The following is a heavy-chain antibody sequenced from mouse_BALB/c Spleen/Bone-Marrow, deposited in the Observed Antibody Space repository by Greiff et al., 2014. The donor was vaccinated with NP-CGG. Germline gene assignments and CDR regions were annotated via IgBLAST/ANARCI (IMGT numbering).Heavy chain of an antibody. J-gene: IGHJ2*01. CDR3: TRGGNVMTTVVVDFDY. CDR2: IDHEAGGT. Sequence: QVQLQQSGAELVRPGASVTLSCAASGYTFTDYAMHWVKQTPVHGLEWIGAIDHEAGGTAYNQKFKGKATLTADKSSSTAYMELRSLTSEDSAVYYWTRGGNVMTTVVVDFDYWGQGTTLTVSS. CDR1: GYTFTDYA. V-gene: IGHV1-15*01. D-gene: IGHD1-1*01.